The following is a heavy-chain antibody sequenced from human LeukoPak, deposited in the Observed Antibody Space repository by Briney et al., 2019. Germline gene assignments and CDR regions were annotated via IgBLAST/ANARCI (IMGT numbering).Heavy chain of an antibody. Sequence: SETLSLTCTVSGGSISSSSYYWGWVRQPPGKGLEWIGSIYYSGSTYYSPSLKSRVTISVDTSKNQFSLKLSSVTAADTAVYYCARHGGSSGFFDYWGQGTLATVSS. J-gene: IGHJ4*02. CDR3: ARHGGSSGFFDY. CDR1: GGSISSSSYY. CDR2: IYYSGST. V-gene: IGHV4-39*01. D-gene: IGHD3-22*01.